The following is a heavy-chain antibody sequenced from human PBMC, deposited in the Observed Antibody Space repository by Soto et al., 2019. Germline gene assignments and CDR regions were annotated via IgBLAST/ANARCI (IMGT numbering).Heavy chain of an antibody. CDR2: INHSGST. D-gene: IGHD2-2*01. Sequence: SETLSLTCAVYGGSFSGYYWSWIRQPPGKGLEWIGEINHSGSTNYNPSLKSRVTISVDTSKNQFSLKLSTVTAADTAVYYCARGYRGSTKGDYYYYYMDVWGKGTTVTVSS. J-gene: IGHJ6*03. CDR1: GGSFSGYY. V-gene: IGHV4-34*01. CDR3: ARGYRGSTKGDYYYYYMDV.